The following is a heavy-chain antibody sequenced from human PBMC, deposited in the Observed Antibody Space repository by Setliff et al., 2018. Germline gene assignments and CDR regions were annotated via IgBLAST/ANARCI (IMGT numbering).Heavy chain of an antibody. CDR1: GFTFSTYA. D-gene: IGHD2-15*01. CDR3: AKISCSGGSCYPDY. V-gene: IGHV3-23*01. CDR2: ISGSGGSS. J-gene: IGHJ4*02. Sequence: GGSLRLSCAASGFTFSTYAMNWVRQAPGKRLEWVSGISGSGGSSYYADSVKGRFTISRDNSKNTLYLQMNSLRAEDTAVYYCAKISCSGGSCYPDYWGQGTLVTVSS.